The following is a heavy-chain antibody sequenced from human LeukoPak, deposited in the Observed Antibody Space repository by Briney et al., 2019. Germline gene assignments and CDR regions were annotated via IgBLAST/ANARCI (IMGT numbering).Heavy chain of an antibody. CDR3: AKALSGGEQRDAFDI. V-gene: IGHV3-30*02. D-gene: IGHD3-10*01. CDR1: GFTFSSYG. CDR2: IRYDGSNK. J-gene: IGHJ3*02. Sequence: GGSLRLSCAASGFTFSSYGMHWVRQAPGKGLEWVAFIRYDGSNKYYADSVKGRFTISRDNSKNTLYPQMNSLRAEDTAVYYCAKALSGGEQRDAFDIWGQRTMVTVSS.